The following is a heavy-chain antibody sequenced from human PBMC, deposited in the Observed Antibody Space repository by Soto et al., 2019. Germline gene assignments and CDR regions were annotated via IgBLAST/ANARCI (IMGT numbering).Heavy chain of an antibody. V-gene: IGHV3-30*18. CDR2: ISYDGSNK. D-gene: IGHD4-17*01. Sequence: GGSLRLSCAASGFTFSSYGMHWFRQAPGKGLEWVAVISYDGSNKYYADSVKGRFTISRDNSKNTLYLQMNSLRAEDTAVYYCAKDYGDYLSGYFDYWGQGTLVTVSS. CDR3: AKDYGDYLSGYFDY. J-gene: IGHJ4*02. CDR1: GFTFSSYG.